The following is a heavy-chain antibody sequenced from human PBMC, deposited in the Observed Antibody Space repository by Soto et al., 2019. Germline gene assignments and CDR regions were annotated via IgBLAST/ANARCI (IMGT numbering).Heavy chain of an antibody. CDR1: GGSFSGYY. CDR3: AGTVHYYDSSGEYGMDV. V-gene: IGHV4-34*01. J-gene: IGHJ6*02. Sequence: PSETLSLTCAVYGGSFSGYYWSWIRKPPGKGLDGIGEINHSGSTNYNPSLKSRVTISVDTSKNQFSLKLSSVTAADTAVYYCAGTVHYYDSSGEYGMDVWGQGTTVTVSS. CDR2: INHSGST. D-gene: IGHD3-22*01.